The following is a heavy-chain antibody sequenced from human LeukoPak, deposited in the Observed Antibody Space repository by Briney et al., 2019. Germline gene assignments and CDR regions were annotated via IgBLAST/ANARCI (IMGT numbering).Heavy chain of an antibody. V-gene: IGHV4-34*01. D-gene: IGHD2-15*01. Sequence: SETLSLTCAVYGGSFSGYYWSWIRQPPGKGLEWIGEINHSGSTNYNPSLKSRVTISVDTSKNQFSLKLSSVTAADTAVYYCARESQGRYCSGGSCYPTSVSYYYYYMDVWGKGTTVTVSS. CDR2: INHSGST. CDR1: GGSFSGYY. J-gene: IGHJ6*03. CDR3: ARESQGRYCSGGSCYPTSVSYYYYYMDV.